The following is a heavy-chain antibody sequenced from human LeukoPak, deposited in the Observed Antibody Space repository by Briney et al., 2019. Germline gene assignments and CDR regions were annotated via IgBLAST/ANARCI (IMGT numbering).Heavy chain of an antibody. CDR2: INASNGNT. D-gene: IGHD3-22*01. CDR1: GYTFTSYA. V-gene: IGHV1-3*03. Sequence: ASVKVSCKASGYTFTSYAMHWVRQAPGQRLEWMGWINASNGNTKYSQEFQGRVTITRDTSASTAYMELSSLRSEDMAVYYCARAGNYYDSSGYAFDIWGQGTMVTVSS. CDR3: ARAGNYYDSSGYAFDI. J-gene: IGHJ3*02.